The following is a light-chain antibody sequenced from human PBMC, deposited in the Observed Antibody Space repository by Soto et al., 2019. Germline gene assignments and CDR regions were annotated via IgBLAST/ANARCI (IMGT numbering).Light chain of an antibody. Sequence: IQMPQSPSTLSASVGDRVSITCRASQSIFSWLAWYQQKPGKAPKLLIYKASSLESGVPSRYSGSGSGTEFTLTISGLQPDDLATYYCQQYNSFPYSFGQGTKLEIK. CDR1: QSIFSW. J-gene: IGKJ2*03. CDR3: QQYNSFPYS. CDR2: KAS. V-gene: IGKV1-5*03.